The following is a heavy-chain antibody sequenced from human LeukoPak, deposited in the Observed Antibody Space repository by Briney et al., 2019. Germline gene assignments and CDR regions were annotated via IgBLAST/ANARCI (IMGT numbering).Heavy chain of an antibody. CDR1: GGSISSSSYY. V-gene: IGHV4-39*01. CDR3: ASPLISCSSTSCYLTLVNWFDP. J-gene: IGHJ5*02. Sequence: SETLSLTCTVSGGSISSSSYYWGWIRQPPGKGLEWIGSIYYSGSTYYNPSPKSRVTISVDTSKNQFSLKLSSVTAADTAVYYCASPLISCSSTSCYLTLVNWFDPWGQGTLVTVSS. D-gene: IGHD2-2*01. CDR2: IYYSGST.